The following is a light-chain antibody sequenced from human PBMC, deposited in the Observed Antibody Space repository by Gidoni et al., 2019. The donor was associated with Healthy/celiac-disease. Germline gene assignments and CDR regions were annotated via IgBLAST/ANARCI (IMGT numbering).Light chain of an antibody. J-gene: IGKJ2*01. Sequence: EIVLTQSPGTLSLSPGERANLSCRASQSVSSSYLAWYQQKPGQAPRLLIYGASSRATGIPDRFSGSGSGTDFTLTISRLEPEDFAVYYCQQYGSSPYTFGQGTKLEFK. CDR2: GAS. CDR1: QSVSSSY. V-gene: IGKV3-20*01. CDR3: QQYGSSPYT.